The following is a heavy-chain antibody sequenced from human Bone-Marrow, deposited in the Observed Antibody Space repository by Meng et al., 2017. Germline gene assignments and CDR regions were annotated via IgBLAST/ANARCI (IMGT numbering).Heavy chain of an antibody. CDR3: ARDCSGGSCN. Sequence: QVQLQQWGAGLLKPSETLSLTCAVYGGSFSGYSWTWIRQTPGKGLEWIGEINHSGSTNYNPSLKSRVTMSVDTSKNQFSLKLSSVTAADTAVYYCARDCSGGSCNWGQGTLVTVSS. J-gene: IGHJ4*02. CDR2: INHSGST. D-gene: IGHD2-15*01. V-gene: IGHV4-34*01. CDR1: GGSFSGYS.